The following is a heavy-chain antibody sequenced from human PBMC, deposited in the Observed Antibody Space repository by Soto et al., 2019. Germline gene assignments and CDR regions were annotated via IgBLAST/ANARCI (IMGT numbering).Heavy chain of an antibody. J-gene: IGHJ6*03. Sequence: ASVKVSCKASGYTFTSYDINWVRQATGQGLEWMGWMNPNSGNTGYAQKFQGRVTMTRNTSISTAYMELSSLRSEDTAVYYCARGRSFYNWNYYYIDVWGKGTTVTVSS. CDR3: ARGRSFYNWNYYYIDV. V-gene: IGHV1-8*01. CDR2: MNPNSGNT. D-gene: IGHD1-20*01. CDR1: GYTFTSYD.